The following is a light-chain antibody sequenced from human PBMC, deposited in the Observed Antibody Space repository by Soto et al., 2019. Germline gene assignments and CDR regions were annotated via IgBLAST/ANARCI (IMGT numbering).Light chain of an antibody. Sequence: EIVLTQSPATLSLSPGERATLSFRASQSINRHLAWYRQKPGQAPRLLIYDASNRATGIPARFSGSGSGTDFTLTISSLEPEDFGVYYCQRRSNWPPVTFGGGTKVDIK. CDR1: QSINRH. V-gene: IGKV3-11*01. J-gene: IGKJ4*01. CDR2: DAS. CDR3: QRRSNWPPVT.